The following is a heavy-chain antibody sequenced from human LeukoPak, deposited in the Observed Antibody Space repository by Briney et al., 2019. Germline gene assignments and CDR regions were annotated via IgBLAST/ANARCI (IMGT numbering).Heavy chain of an antibody. V-gene: IGHV4-59*13. J-gene: IGHJ4*02. CDR3: ARGLGWGATIFDY. D-gene: IGHD1-26*01. CDR2: MYSSGPT. Sequence: PSETLSFTSTSSGASPTSYYWPCLRHPQGKGLNCIAYMYSSGPTSNNPSLKSRVTISVDTSNTQFSLKVSSVTAADTAVYYCARGLGWGATIFDYWGQGALVTVSS. CDR1: GASPTSYY.